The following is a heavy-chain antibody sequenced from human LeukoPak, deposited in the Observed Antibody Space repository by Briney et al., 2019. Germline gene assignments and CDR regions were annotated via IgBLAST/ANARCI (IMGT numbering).Heavy chain of an antibody. CDR1: GGSISSYY. J-gene: IGHJ6*03. D-gene: IGHD1-26*01. V-gene: IGHV4-59*01. CDR3: ARDVPMYSGSHLYYYMDV. CDR2: IYYSGST. Sequence: SETLSLTCTVSGGSISSYYWSWVRQPPGKGLEWIGYIYYSGSTNYNPSLKSRVTISVDTSKNQFSLKLSSVTAADTAVYYCARDVPMYSGSHLYYYMDVWGKGTTVTVSS.